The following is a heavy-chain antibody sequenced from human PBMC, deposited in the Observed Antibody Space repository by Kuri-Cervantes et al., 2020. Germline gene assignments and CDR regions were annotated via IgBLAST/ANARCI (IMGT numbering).Heavy chain of an antibody. CDR1: GGSSSGYY. Sequence: GSLRLSCAVYGGSSSGYYWSWIRQPPGKGLEWIGEINHSGSTNYNPSLKSRVTISVDTSKNQFSLKLSSVTAADTAVYYCARGRDIVVVPAYGLIFDYWGQGTLVTVSS. CDR3: ARGRDIVVVPAYGLIFDY. J-gene: IGHJ4*02. CDR2: INHSGST. V-gene: IGHV4-34*01. D-gene: IGHD2-2*01.